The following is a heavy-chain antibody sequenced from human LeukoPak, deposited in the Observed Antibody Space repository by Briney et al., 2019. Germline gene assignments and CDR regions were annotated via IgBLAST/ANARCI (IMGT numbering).Heavy chain of an antibody. CDR3: ATMGSCSDSGCFLGYYHYYYMDV. CDR1: GGTFSTYG. Sequence: ASVKVSCKVSGGTFSTYGLTWVRQAPGQGLKWMGGIIPIFGTTAYAQKFQGRVTMTTDESTSTAYMELSSLTSEDTAVYYCATMGSCSDSGCFLGYYHYYYMDVWGKGTTVTVSS. V-gene: IGHV1-69*05. D-gene: IGHD2-15*01. J-gene: IGHJ6*03. CDR2: IIPIFGTT.